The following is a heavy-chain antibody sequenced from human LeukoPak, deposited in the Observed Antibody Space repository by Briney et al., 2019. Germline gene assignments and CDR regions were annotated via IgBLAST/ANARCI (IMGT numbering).Heavy chain of an antibody. CDR2: IIPIFGTA. D-gene: IGHD3-22*01. V-gene: IGHV1-69*05. CDR1: GGTFSSYA. CDR3: ARGDNMIVTDAFDI. J-gene: IGHJ3*02. Sequence: SSVKVSCKASGGTFSSYAISWVRQAPGQGLEWMGRIIPIFGTANYAQKFQGRVTITTDESTSTAYMELSSLRSEDTAVYYCARGDNMIVTDAFDIWGQGTMVTVSS.